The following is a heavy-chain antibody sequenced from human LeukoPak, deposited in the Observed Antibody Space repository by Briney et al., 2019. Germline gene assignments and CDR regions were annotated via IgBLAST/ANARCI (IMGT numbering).Heavy chain of an antibody. J-gene: IGHJ4*02. CDR1: GGTFSSYA. Sequence: ASVKVSCKTSGGTFSSYAISWVRQAPGQGLEWMGRIIPILGIANYAQKFQGRVTITADKSTSTAYMELSSLRSEDTAVYCCARDRNAAPFDYWGQGTLVTVSS. D-gene: IGHD2-15*01. V-gene: IGHV1-69*04. CDR2: IIPILGIA. CDR3: ARDRNAAPFDY.